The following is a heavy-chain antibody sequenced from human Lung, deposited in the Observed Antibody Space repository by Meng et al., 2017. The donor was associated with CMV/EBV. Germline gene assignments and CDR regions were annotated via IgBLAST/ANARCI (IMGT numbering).Heavy chain of an antibody. J-gene: IGHJ5*02. Sequence: GYTSTGYYMHWVRQAPGQGLECMGWINPNSGGTNYAQKFQGRVTTTRDTSISTAYMELSRLRSDDTAVYHCARVDCSSTSCTLSFDPWGQGTLVTVSS. CDR3: ARVDCSSTSCTLSFDP. CDR2: INPNSGGT. CDR1: GYTSTGYY. D-gene: IGHD2-2*01. V-gene: IGHV1-2*02.